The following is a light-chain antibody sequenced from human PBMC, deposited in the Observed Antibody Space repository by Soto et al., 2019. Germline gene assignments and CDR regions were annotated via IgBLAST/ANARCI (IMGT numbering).Light chain of an antibody. CDR1: QSVSNN. Sequence: EIVMTQSPGTLPVSPGERATLSCKASQSVSNNVAWYQQKPGQAPRLLIHRASTRATGIPARFSGSGSGTDFTLTISSLQSEDFAVYFCHQYAEWPQTFGQGTKVEIK. V-gene: IGKV3-15*01. CDR3: HQYAEWPQT. CDR2: RAS. J-gene: IGKJ1*01.